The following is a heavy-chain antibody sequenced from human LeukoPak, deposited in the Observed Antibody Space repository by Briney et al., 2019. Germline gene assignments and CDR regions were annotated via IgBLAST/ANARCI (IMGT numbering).Heavy chain of an antibody. Sequence: PSQTLSLTCTVSGGSSSSGGYYWSWIRQHPGKGLEWIGYFYFISGSAYYNPSLKSRVTISGDTSKNQFSLNLSSVTAADTAVYYCARGSPFDYWGQGTLVTVSS. CDR3: ARGSPFDY. D-gene: IGHD2-15*01. J-gene: IGHJ4*02. CDR2: FYFISGSA. V-gene: IGHV4-31*03. CDR1: GGSSSSGGYY.